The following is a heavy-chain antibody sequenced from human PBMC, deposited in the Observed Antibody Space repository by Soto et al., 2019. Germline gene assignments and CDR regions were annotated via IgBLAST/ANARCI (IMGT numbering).Heavy chain of an antibody. CDR2: IIPIFGTA. D-gene: IGHD2-15*01. CDR3: ASPVVVPILDAFDI. V-gene: IGHV1-69*13. Sequence: SVKVSCKASGGTFSSYAISWVRQAPGQGLEWMGGIIPIFGTANYAQKFQGRVTITADESTSTAYMELSSLRSEDTAVYYCASPVVVPILDAFDIWGQGTMVTVSS. CDR1: GGTFSSYA. J-gene: IGHJ3*02.